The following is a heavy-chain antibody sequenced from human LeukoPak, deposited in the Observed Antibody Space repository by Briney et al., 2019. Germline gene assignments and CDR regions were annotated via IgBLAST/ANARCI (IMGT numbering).Heavy chain of an antibody. CDR1: GFTLSSYE. CDR3: ADRGNYYGSGPSFY. CDR2: IEYGESTT. Sequence: PGGSLRLSCMVSGFTLSSYEMSWIRQAPGKGLEWVSSIEYGESTTHYADSVKGRFTISRDNSKNTLYLQMNSLRAEDTAVYYCADRGNYYGSGPSFYWGQGTLVTVSS. V-gene: IGHV3-23*01. D-gene: IGHD3-10*01. J-gene: IGHJ4*02.